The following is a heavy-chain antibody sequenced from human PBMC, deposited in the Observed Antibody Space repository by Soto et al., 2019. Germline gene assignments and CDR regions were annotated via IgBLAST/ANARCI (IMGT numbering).Heavy chain of an antibody. CDR1: GFTFSSYG. D-gene: IGHD3-16*01. CDR2: ISYDGSNK. J-gene: IGHJ4*02. V-gene: IGHV3-30*03. CDR3: ASWGRIVPVSPTDFDH. Sequence: GGSLRLSCAASGFTFSSYGMHWVRQAPGKGLEWVAVISYDGSNKYYADSVKGRFTVSRDNAKNTLYLQMHSLRAEDTAMYYCASWGRIVPVSPTDFDHWGEGTLVTVSS.